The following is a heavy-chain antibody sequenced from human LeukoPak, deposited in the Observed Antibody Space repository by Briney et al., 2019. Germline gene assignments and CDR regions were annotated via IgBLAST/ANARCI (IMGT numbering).Heavy chain of an antibody. D-gene: IGHD3-3*01. CDR1: GGSINSGAYY. CDR2: INTNGNT. V-gene: IGHV4-61*02. Sequence: SETLSLTCTVSGGSINSGAYYWSWIRQPVGKGLEWVGRINTNGNTNYNPSLKSRVTIPVDTSKNQFSLKLTSVTAADTAVYYCARDLDFWSGYYTGSGAFDIWGQGTTVTVSS. J-gene: IGHJ3*02. CDR3: ARDLDFWSGYYTGSGAFDI.